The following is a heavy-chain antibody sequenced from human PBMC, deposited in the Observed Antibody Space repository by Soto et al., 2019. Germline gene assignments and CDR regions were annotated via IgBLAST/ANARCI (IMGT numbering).Heavy chain of an antibody. CDR2: IVVGSGNT. D-gene: IGHD2-21*02. J-gene: IGHJ4*02. CDR1: GFTFTSSA. CDR3: PADRPYCRGDCSVD. Sequence: QMQLVQSGPEVKKPGTSVKVSCKASGFTFTSSAVQWVRQARGQRLEWIGWIVVGSGNTNYAQKFQERVTITRDMSTSPAYMELSSLGSQDTAVYDCPADRPYCRGDCSVDWGQGTLVNLSS. V-gene: IGHV1-58*01.